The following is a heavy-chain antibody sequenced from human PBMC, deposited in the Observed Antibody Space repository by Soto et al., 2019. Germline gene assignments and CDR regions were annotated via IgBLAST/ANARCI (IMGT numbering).Heavy chain of an antibody. D-gene: IGHD3-22*01. V-gene: IGHV1-69*13. Sequence: SVKVSCKASGGTFSSYAISWVRQAPGQGLEWMGGIIPIFGTANYAQKFQGRVTITADESTSTAHMELSSLRSEDTAVYYCARSRTDTMIVVVPYPFWYWGQGTLVTVSS. CDR2: IIPIFGTA. CDR3: ARSRTDTMIVVVPYPFWY. CDR1: GGTFSSYA. J-gene: IGHJ4*02.